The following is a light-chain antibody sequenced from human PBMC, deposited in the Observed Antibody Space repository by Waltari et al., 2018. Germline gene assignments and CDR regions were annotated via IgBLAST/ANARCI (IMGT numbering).Light chain of an antibody. CDR3: AVWDESLGGHVV. CDR1: ASNIGVNS. Sequence: QSVLTQPPSASGTPGQRLTISCSGTASNIGVNSVNCYRHVPGAPPQLLIYYDTLRPSGVPDRFSGVKSGTSASLAIRELQSEDEADYYCAVWDESLGGHVVFGGGTKLTV. V-gene: IGLV1-44*01. J-gene: IGLJ2*01. CDR2: YDT.